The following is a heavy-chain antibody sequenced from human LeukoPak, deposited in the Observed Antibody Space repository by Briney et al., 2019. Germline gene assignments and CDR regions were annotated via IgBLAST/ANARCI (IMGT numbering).Heavy chain of an antibody. CDR3: AKELSAGTGGGWEDYFDY. Sequence: GGSLRLSCAASGFTFSSYGMHWVRQAQGKGLEWVAVISYDGSNKFYADSVKGRFTISRDNSKSTLYLQMNSLRAEDTAVYHCAKELSAGTGGGWEDYFDYWGQGTLVTVSS. D-gene: IGHD6-13*01. CDR1: GFTFSSYG. CDR2: ISYDGSNK. V-gene: IGHV3-30*18. J-gene: IGHJ4*02.